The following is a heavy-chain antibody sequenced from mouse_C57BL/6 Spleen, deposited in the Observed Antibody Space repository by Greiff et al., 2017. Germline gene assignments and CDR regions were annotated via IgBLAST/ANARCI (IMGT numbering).Heavy chain of an antibody. CDR1: GYSFTGYY. CDR3: ARGGNWVNYYAMDY. Sequence: EVQLQQSGPELVKPGASVKLSCKASGYSFTGYYMNWVKQSPGQSLEWIGEINPSTGGTTYNQKFKAKATLTVDTSSSTAYMQLKSLTSEDSAVYYCARGGNWVNYYAMDYWGQGTSVTVSS. J-gene: IGHJ4*01. D-gene: IGHD4-1*01. CDR2: INPSTGGT. V-gene: IGHV1-42*01.